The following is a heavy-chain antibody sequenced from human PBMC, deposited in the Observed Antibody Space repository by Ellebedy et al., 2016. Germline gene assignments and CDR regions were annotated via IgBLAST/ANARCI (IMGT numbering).Heavy chain of an antibody. V-gene: IGHV3-23*01. Sequence: GGSLRLXCAPSGLAIANFFMSWVRQAPGKGLEWVSTISATGERTYFADSVKGRFTISRDNSKNTLYLQMNSLRIEDTAIYYCYYGHYSGSWGQGTLVTVSS. CDR1: GLAIANFF. J-gene: IGHJ4*02. D-gene: IGHD4-17*01. CDR3: YYGHYSGS. CDR2: ISATGERT.